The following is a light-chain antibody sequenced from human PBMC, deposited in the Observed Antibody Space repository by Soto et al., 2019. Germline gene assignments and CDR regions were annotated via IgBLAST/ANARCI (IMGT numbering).Light chain of an antibody. V-gene: IGKV3D-15*01. Sequence: ETVLPQSPATLSLSPGERATLSCRASHSVSTYLAWYQRKPGQAPRLLIYDASNRATGIPASFSGSGSGTEFTLTISSLQSEDFAVYYCQQYNNWPKTFGQGTKVDMK. CDR2: DAS. J-gene: IGKJ1*01. CDR3: QQYNNWPKT. CDR1: HSVSTY.